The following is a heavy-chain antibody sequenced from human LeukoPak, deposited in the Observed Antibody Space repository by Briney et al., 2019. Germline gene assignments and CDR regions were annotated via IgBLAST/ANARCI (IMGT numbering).Heavy chain of an antibody. CDR3: AKDLLGYNSLDFDY. CDR2: ITGSGDST. V-gene: IGHV3-23*01. J-gene: IGHJ4*02. D-gene: IGHD5-24*01. Sequence: AGGSLRLSCVASGITFSNYAMSWVRQAPGKGLEWVSAITGSGDSTSYADSVKGRFTLSRDNSKNTLYLQMNSLRAEDTAVYYCAKDLLGYNSLDFDYWGQGTLVTVSS. CDR1: GITFSNYA.